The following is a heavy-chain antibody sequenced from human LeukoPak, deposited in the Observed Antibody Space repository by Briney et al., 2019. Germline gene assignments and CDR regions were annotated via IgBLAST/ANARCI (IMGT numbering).Heavy chain of an antibody. V-gene: IGHV4-39*01. J-gene: IGHJ4*02. CDR2: IYYSGST. D-gene: IGHD6-13*01. Sequence: SETLSLTCTVSGGSISSSSYSWGWIRRPPGKGLEWIGSIYYSGSTYYNPSLKSRVTISVDTSKNQFSLKLSSVTAADTAVYYCARLRYSPDYWGQGTLVTVSS. CDR1: GGSISSSSYS. CDR3: ARLRYSPDY.